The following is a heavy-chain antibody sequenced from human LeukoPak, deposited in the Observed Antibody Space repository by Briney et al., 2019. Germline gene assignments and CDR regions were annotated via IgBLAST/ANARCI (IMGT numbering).Heavy chain of an antibody. CDR2: IKQDGSEK. Sequence: GGSLRLSCAASGFTFNSYWMSWVRQAPGKGLEWVASIKQDGSEKKYVDSVKGRFTISRDNARNSLYLQMNSLRAEDTAVYYCARGVPTGYYTSCYDYWGQGTLVTVSS. D-gene: IGHD3/OR15-3a*01. CDR1: GFTFNSYW. J-gene: IGHJ4*02. V-gene: IGHV3-7*01. CDR3: ARGVPTGYYTSCYDY.